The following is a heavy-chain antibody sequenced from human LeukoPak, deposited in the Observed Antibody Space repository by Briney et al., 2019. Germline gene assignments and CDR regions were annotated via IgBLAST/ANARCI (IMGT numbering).Heavy chain of an antibody. Sequence: SETLSLTCTVSGGSISSYYWSWIRQPPGKGLEWIGYIYHSGSTNYNPSLKSRVTISLDTSKNQFSLKLSSVTAADTAVYYCARDPTPDFPFDYWGQGTLVTVSS. CDR1: GGSISSYY. CDR2: IYHSGST. J-gene: IGHJ4*02. D-gene: IGHD3-3*01. V-gene: IGHV4-59*12. CDR3: ARDPTPDFPFDY.